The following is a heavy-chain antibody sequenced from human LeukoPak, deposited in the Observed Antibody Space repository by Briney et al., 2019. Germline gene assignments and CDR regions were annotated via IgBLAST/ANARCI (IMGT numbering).Heavy chain of an antibody. CDR1: GYTFTTYT. V-gene: IGHV1-3*04. J-gene: IGHJ4*02. Sequence: GASVKVSCKASGYTFTTYTINWVRQAPGQRLEWMGWINTGNGNTKYSQKFQGRVTITRDTSASTAHMELSGLRSEDTAVYYCARWGYNSISCLFDYWGQGTLVTVSS. CDR2: INTGNGNT. D-gene: IGHD6-13*01. CDR3: ARWGYNSISCLFDY.